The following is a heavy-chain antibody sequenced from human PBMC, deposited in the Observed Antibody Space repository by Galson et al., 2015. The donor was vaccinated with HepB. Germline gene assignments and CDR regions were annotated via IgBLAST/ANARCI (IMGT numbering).Heavy chain of an antibody. CDR3: ARRGSLDV. J-gene: IGHJ3*01. CDR1: EYSFNNYG. D-gene: IGHD3-10*01. V-gene: IGHV5-51*03. CDR2: LGPDDSER. Sequence: QSGAEVKKPGESLRISCKGSEYSFNNYGIGWVRQMPGKGLEWVALLGPDDSERRYSPSFQGQVTISADRSISTLYLQWSSLKATDTAMYYCARRGSLDVWGQGTMVTVSS.